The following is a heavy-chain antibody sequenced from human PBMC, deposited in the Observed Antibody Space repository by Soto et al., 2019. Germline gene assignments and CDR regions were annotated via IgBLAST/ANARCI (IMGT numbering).Heavy chain of an antibody. V-gene: IGHV4-30-2*06. Sequence: SETVSLTCTVSGASISYGGFSWSWIRQSPGKGLEWIGYISHLENTYFHPSFKSRLTMSIDRSRNQFSLNLSSVAAADRAVYYCVRGGGYDPFDYWGQGVLVTVSS. D-gene: IGHD5-12*01. J-gene: IGHJ4*02. CDR2: ISHLENT. CDR1: GASISYGGFS. CDR3: VRGGGYDPFDY.